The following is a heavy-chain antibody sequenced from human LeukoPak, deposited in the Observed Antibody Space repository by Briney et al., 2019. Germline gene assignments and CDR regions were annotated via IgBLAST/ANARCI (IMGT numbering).Heavy chain of an antibody. Sequence: GGSLRLSCAASGFTFSDYGMHWVRQAPGKGLEWVADISHDGSNKYYADSVKGRFSISRDNSKNTLYLQMNSLRPEDTAVYYCAMSWTINWADYWGQGTLVIVSS. D-gene: IGHD1-1*01. J-gene: IGHJ4*02. CDR3: AMSWTINWADY. V-gene: IGHV3-30*03. CDR1: GFTFSDYG. CDR2: ISHDGSNK.